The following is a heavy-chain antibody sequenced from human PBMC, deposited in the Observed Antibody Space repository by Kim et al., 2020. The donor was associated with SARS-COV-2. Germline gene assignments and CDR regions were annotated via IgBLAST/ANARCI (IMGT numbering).Heavy chain of an antibody. CDR3: ARDVEAPVAGGFDY. D-gene: IGHD6-19*01. CDR1: GFTFSGYN. CDR2: ISSSSSSI. Sequence: GGSLRLSCAASGFTFSGYNMSWVRQAPGKGLEWVSYISSSSSSIYYADSVKGRFTISRDNAKNSLYLQMNSLRAEDTAVYYCARDVEAPVAGGFDYWGQGTLVTVSS. V-gene: IGHV3-21*05. J-gene: IGHJ4*02.